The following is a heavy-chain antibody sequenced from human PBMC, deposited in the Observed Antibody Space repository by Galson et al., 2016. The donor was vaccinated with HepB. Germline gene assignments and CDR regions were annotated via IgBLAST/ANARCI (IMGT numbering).Heavy chain of an antibody. CDR2: TYSRSKWYN. CDR3: VRDLSVVRLLVGDYNVHYCMDV. V-gene: IGHV6-1*01. CDR1: GDSVSNFNAG. J-gene: IGHJ6*02. Sequence: CAISGDSVSNFNAGWNWIRLSPSRGLEWLGRTYSRSKWYNDYAVSVKSRITITPDTSKNQFSLQLNTVTPRVAAAYFCVRDLSVVRLLVGDYNVHYCMDVWGQGTTVIVSS. D-gene: IGHD2-21*02.